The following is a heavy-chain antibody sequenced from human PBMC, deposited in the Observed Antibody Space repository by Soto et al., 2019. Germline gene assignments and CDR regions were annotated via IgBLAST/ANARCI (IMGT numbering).Heavy chain of an antibody. Sequence: EVELVESGGGLVQPGGSLRLSCAASGFTFSDHYVDWVRQAPGKGLEWVGRSRNKVNSYTTEYAASVKGRFTISRDDSKNSLYLQMNSLKTEDTAVYYCVKDVGGFNYGHPLDSWGQGTLVTVSS. CDR1: GFTFSDHY. D-gene: IGHD5-18*01. CDR2: SRNKVNSYTT. CDR3: VKDVGGFNYGHPLDS. J-gene: IGHJ5*01. V-gene: IGHV3-72*01.